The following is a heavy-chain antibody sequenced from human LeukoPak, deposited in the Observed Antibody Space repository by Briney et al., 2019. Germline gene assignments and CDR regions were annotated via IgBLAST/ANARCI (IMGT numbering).Heavy chain of an antibody. V-gene: IGHV4-59*12. Sequence: SETLSLTCTVSGGSISNYYWSWIRQPPGKRLEWIGRITYSGSTNYNPSLKSRVTISVDTSSNQFPLKLSSVTAVNTAMYYCARSPVMYGEFGGRFDPWGQGALVTVSS. D-gene: IGHD4-17*01. J-gene: IGHJ5*02. CDR1: GGSISNYY. CDR3: ARSPVMYGEFGGRFDP. CDR2: ITYSGST.